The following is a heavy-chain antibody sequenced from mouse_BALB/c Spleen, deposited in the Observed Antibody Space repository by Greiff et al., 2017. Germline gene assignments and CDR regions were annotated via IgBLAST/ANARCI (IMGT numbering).Heavy chain of an antibody. V-gene: IGHV1-54*01. CDR3: ARGYYYGSSYAMDY. Sequence: QVQLKQSGAELVRPGTSVKVSCKASGYAFTNYLIEWVKQRPGQALEWIGVINPGSGGTNYNEKFKGKATLTADKSSSTAYMQLSSLTSDDSAVYFCARGYYYGSSYAMDYWGQGTSVTVSS. J-gene: IGHJ4*01. CDR1: GYAFTNYL. D-gene: IGHD1-1*01. CDR2: INPGSGGT.